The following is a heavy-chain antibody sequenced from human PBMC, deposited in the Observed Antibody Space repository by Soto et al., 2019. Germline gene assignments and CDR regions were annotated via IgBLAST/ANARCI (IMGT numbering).Heavy chain of an antibody. V-gene: IGHV4-31*03. Sequence: SETLCLPCTVSGGSISSGGYYWSWIRQHPGKGLEWIGYIYYSGSTYYNPSLKSRVTISVDTSKNQFSLKLSSVTAADTAVYYCARVFMVRGVIRTHYLFDSRGQGTPVTVSA. CDR3: ARVFMVRGVIRTHYLFDS. D-gene: IGHD3-10*01. CDR1: GGSISSGGYY. CDR2: IYYSGST. J-gene: IGHJ5*01.